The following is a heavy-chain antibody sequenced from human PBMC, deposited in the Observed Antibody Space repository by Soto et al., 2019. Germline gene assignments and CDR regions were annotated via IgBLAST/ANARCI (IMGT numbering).Heavy chain of an antibody. D-gene: IGHD3-10*01. CDR3: VSGSFPNWFDP. J-gene: IGHJ5*02. V-gene: IGHV2-5*02. CDR1: GFSFSTPGVG. CDR2: IYWDDDR. Sequence: QITLKESGPTLVKPTQTLTLTYTFSGFSFSTPGVGVGWIRQPPGEALEWLALIYWDDDRRYSPSLRSRLTITKDTAKNQVVLPMTTMDPVDTATYYCVSGSFPNWFDPWGRGILVTVSS.